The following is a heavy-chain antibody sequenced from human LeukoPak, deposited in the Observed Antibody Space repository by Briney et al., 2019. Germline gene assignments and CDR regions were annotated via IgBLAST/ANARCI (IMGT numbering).Heavy chain of an antibody. CDR1: GFTFSSYE. D-gene: IGHD3-22*01. J-gene: IGHJ4*02. Sequence: TGGSLRLSCAASGFTFSSYEMNWVSQAPGKGLEWVSYISSSGSTIYYADSVKGRFTISRDNAKNSLYLQMNSLRAEDTAVYYCARESGLLLDYWGQGTLVTVSS. CDR3: ARESGLLLDY. V-gene: IGHV3-48*03. CDR2: ISSSGSTI.